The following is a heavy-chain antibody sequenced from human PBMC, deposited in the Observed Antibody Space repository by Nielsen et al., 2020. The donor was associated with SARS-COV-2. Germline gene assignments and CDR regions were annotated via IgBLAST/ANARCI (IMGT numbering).Heavy chain of an antibody. J-gene: IGHJ2*01. D-gene: IGHD5-18*01. Sequence: WIRHPPVKGLEWIGEINHSGSTNYHPSLKSRVTMSVDTSKNQFSLKLSSVTAADTAVYYCAKEARGYSYGYGRYWYFDLWGRGTLVTVSS. CDR2: INHSGST. V-gene: IGHV4-34*01. CDR3: AKEARGYSYGYGRYWYFDL.